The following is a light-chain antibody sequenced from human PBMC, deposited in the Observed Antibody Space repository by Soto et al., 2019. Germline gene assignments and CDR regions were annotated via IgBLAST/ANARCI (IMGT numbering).Light chain of an antibody. V-gene: IGKV3-11*01. CDR2: DAS. J-gene: IGKJ1*01. CDR3: QQRGNWPLT. Sequence: EIVLTQSPVTLCLSRGERATLSCRASQSVSSYFAWYQQKPGQAPRLLIYDASNRATGIPARFSGSGSGTDFTLTISSLEPEDFAFYYSQQRGNWPLTVGQGTKVEIK. CDR1: QSVSSY.